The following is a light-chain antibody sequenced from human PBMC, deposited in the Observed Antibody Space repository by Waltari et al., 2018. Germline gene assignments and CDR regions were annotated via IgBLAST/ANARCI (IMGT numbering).Light chain of an antibody. CDR1: SRDLGSYNL. J-gene: IGLJ2*01. Sequence: QSALTQPASVSGSPGQSITISCTGTSRDLGSYNLVSWYQQHPGKAPKLMIHEVNKRPSGVSNRFSGSKSGNTASLTISGLQAEDEADYYCCSYAGRTTFVVFGGGTKLTVL. CDR3: CSYAGRTTFVV. CDR2: EVN. V-gene: IGLV2-23*02.